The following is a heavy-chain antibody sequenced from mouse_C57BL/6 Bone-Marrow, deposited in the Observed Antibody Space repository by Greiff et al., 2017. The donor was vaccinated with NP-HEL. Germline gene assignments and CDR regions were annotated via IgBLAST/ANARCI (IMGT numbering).Heavy chain of an antibody. Sequence: VKVVESGAELARPGASVKLSCKASGYTFTSYGISWVKQRTGQGLEWIGEIYPRSGNTYYNEKFKGKATLTADKSSSTAYMELRSLTSEDSAVYFCAREGVLTGTDYYWGQGTTLTVSS. V-gene: IGHV1-81*01. CDR1: GYTFTSYG. CDR3: AREGVLTGTDYY. CDR2: IYPRSGNT. J-gene: IGHJ2*01. D-gene: IGHD4-1*01.